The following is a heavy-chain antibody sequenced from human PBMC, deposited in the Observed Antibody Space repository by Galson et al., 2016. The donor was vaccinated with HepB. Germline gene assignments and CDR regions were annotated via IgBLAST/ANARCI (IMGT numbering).Heavy chain of an antibody. CDR3: AREGYSYESDYFDY. J-gene: IGHJ4*02. V-gene: IGHV3-30-3*01. D-gene: IGHD5-12*01. CDR2: IANDGTRK. Sequence: LRLSCAASGFTFSTYALHWVRQAPGKGLEWVSFIANDGTRKDYVDSVKGRFTISRDNSKNTLYLQMNSLRADDTALYYCAREGYSYESDYFDYWGQGTLVTVS. CDR1: GFTFSTYA.